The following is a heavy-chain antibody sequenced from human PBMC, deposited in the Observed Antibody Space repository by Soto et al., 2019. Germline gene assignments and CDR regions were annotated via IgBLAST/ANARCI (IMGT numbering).Heavy chain of an antibody. CDR3: ANDSGEPPDPPSYKWFVP. CDR1: GFTFSNYG. CDR2: ISYDVSHK. Sequence: QVQLVESGGGVVQPGRSLRLSCEAYGFTFSNYGFHWVRQAPGKGLEWVAVISYDVSHKYYTDSVKGRFTISRDNSKTTVSRERNNLRPADTAVYWRANDSGEPPDPPSYKWFVPWCRGTLVTVSS. J-gene: IGHJ5*02. D-gene: IGHD3-10*01. V-gene: IGHV3-30*18.